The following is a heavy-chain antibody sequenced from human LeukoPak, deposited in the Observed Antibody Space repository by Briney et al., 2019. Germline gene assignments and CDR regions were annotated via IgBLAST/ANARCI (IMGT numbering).Heavy chain of an antibody. CDR1: GGSFSGYY. Sequence: PSETLSLTCAVYGGSFSGYYWSWIRQPPGKGLEWIGEINHSGSTNYNPSLKSRVTISVDTSRNQFSPKMSSVTAADTAVYCCARGRYYMDVWGKGTTVTVSS. CDR2: INHSGST. J-gene: IGHJ6*03. V-gene: IGHV4-34*01. CDR3: ARGRYYMDV.